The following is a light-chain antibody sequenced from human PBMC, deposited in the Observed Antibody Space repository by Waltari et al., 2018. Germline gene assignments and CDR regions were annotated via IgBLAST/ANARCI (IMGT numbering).Light chain of an antibody. Sequence: ETRMTPSPATPSVAPVERPTPFCTASHFVDGKVAWYQQRPGQAPRLLMYGASIRATGFPPRFTASGSGTQFTLTIGSLQSEDFAVYFCQQYNNWPLTFGGGTRVE. CDR2: GAS. V-gene: IGKV3-15*01. CDR1: HFVDGK. CDR3: QQYNNWPLT. J-gene: IGKJ4*01.